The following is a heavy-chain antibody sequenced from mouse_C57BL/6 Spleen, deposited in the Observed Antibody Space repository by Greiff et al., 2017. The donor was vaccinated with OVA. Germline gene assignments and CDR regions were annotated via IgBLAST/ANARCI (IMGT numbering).Heavy chain of an antibody. CDR1: GYTFTSYW. Sequence: QVQLQQSGAELVRPGSSVKLSCKASGYTFTSYWMDWVKQRPGQGLEWIGNIYPSDSETHYNQKFKDKATLTVDKSSSTAYMQLSSLTSEDSAVYYCAREGGIYYGNYYAMDYWGQGTSVTVSS. CDR3: AREGGIYYGNYYAMDY. CDR2: IYPSDSET. V-gene: IGHV1-61*01. J-gene: IGHJ4*01. D-gene: IGHD2-1*01.